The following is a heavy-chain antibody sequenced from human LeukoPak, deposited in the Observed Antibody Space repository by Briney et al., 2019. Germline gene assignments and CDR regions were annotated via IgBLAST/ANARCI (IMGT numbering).Heavy chain of an antibody. CDR3: ARPETVSGWFYFDY. J-gene: IGHJ4*02. CDR1: GGSISSSSHY. Sequence: SETLSLTCTVSGGSISSSSHYYGWIRQPPGKGLEWIGSIYYRGGTYYNPSLKSRVTISVDTSKNQFSLKLSSVTAADTAVYYCARPETVSGWFYFDYWGQGTLVTVSS. V-gene: IGHV4-39*01. CDR2: IYYRGGT. D-gene: IGHD6-19*01.